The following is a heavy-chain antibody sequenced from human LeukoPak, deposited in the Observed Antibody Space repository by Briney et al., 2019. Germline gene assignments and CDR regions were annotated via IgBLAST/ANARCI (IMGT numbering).Heavy chain of an antibody. CDR1: GFTFSDYW. J-gene: IGHJ4*02. Sequence: GGSLRLSCAASGFTFSDYWMHWVRQAPGKGLAWVPRISRDGTTTAYADSVKGRFTISRDSAKNMLYLQMDSLRVEDTAMYYCARRGDNYAILGLDYWGQGTLGTVSP. D-gene: IGHD3-9*01. CDR2: ISRDGTTT. CDR3: ARRGDNYAILGLDY. V-gene: IGHV3-74*01.